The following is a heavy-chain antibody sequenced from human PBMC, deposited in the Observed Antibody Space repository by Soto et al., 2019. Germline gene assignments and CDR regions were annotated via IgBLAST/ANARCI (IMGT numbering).Heavy chain of an antibody. D-gene: IGHD1-26*01. CDR3: ARGRYLDY. Sequence: QVHLVQSGAEVKKPGASVKVSCKASGYTFTTYGIAWVRQAPGQGLEWMGWISAYNAKTDYAQRLQGRVTITTDTSTSTAHMELRSLRSDDTAVYYCARGRYLDYWGQGTLVTVSS. CDR1: GYTFTTYG. V-gene: IGHV1-18*01. J-gene: IGHJ4*02. CDR2: ISAYNAKT.